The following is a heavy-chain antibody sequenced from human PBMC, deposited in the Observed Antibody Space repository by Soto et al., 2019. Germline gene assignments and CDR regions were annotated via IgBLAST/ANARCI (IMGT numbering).Heavy chain of an antibody. V-gene: IGHV1-18*01. CDR2: ISTYNGNA. CDR3: ARVPGYDSSGYYSSDYFDY. Sequence: ASVKVSCKASGYTFISYGISWVRQAPGQGLEWMGWISTYNGNANYAQKLQGRVTMTTDTSTSTAHMELRSLRSDDTAVYYCARVPGYDSSGYYSSDYFDYWGQ. CDR1: GYTFISYG. D-gene: IGHD3-22*01. J-gene: IGHJ4*02.